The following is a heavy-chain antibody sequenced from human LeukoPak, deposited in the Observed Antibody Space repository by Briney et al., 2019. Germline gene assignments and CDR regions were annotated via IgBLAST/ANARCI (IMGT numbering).Heavy chain of an antibody. CDR3: ARALVPKLSFDP. D-gene: IGHD2-15*01. Sequence: SETLSLTCAVYGGSFSGYYWSWIRQPPGKGLEWIGEINHSGSTNYNPSLESRVTISVDTSKNQFSLKLSSVTAADTAVYYCARALVPKLSFDPWGQGTLVTVSS. J-gene: IGHJ5*02. V-gene: IGHV4-34*01. CDR2: INHSGST. CDR1: GGSFSGYY.